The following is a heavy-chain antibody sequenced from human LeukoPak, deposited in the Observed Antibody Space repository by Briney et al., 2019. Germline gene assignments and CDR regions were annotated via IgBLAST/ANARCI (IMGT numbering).Heavy chain of an antibody. CDR1: GGSISSGGYY. D-gene: IGHD3-22*01. Sequence: PSETLSLTCTVSGGSISSGGYYWSWIRQHPGKGLEWIGYIYYSGSTYYNPSLKSRVTISVDTSKNQFSLKLSSVTAADTAVYCCARVLFEYYYDSSGYGNIFDYWGQGTLVTVSS. J-gene: IGHJ4*02. CDR2: IYYSGST. CDR3: ARVLFEYYYDSSGYGNIFDY. V-gene: IGHV4-31*03.